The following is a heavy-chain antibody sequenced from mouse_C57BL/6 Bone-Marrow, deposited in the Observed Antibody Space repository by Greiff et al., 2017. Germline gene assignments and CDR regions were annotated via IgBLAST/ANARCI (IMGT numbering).Heavy chain of an antibody. CDR2: IRSKSSNYAT. Sequence: EVNLVESGGGLVQPKGSLKLSCAASGFTFNTYAMHWVRQAPGKGLEWVARIRSKSSNYATYYADSVKDRFTISRDDSQSMLYLQMNNLKTEDTAMYYCVRDPSNYVGAWFAYWGQGTLVTVSA. V-gene: IGHV10-3*01. CDR1: GFTFNTYA. CDR3: VRDPSNYVGAWFAY. D-gene: IGHD2-5*01. J-gene: IGHJ3*01.